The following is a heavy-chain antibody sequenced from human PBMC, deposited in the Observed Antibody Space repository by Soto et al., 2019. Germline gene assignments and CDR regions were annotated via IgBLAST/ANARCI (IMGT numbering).Heavy chain of an antibody. CDR1: GYSFATYW. V-gene: IGHV5-51*01. Sequence: PGESLKISCKGSGYSFATYWIGWVRQLPGKGLEWMGIIYPGDSDTRYSPSFQGQVTISADKSISTAYLQWSSLKASDTAMYYCARRQKTISVAANNWFDPWGQGTLVTVSS. J-gene: IGHJ5*02. CDR2: IYPGDSDT. D-gene: IGHD6-19*01. CDR3: ARRQKTISVAANNWFDP.